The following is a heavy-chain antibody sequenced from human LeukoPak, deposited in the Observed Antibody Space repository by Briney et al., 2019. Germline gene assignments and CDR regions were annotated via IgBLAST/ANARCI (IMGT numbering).Heavy chain of an antibody. CDR2: IFYSGST. D-gene: IGHD6-19*01. CDR3: ARKISSGWYGIDY. Sequence: ASETLSLTCTVSGGSISTSSYYWGWVRQPPGKGLEWIGNIFYSGSTYYSPSLKSRVTISLDTSRNQFSLKLSSVTAADTAVYYCARKISSGWYGIDYWGQGTLVTVSS. J-gene: IGHJ4*02. V-gene: IGHV4-39*07. CDR1: GGSISTSSYY.